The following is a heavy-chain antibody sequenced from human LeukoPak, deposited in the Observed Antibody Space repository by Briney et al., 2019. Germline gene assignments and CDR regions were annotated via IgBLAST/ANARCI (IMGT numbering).Heavy chain of an antibody. CDR1: GYTFTSYY. Sequence: GASVKVSCKASGYTFTSYYMHWVRQAPGQGLKWMGIINPSGGSTSYAQKFQGRVTMTRDTSTSTVYMELSSLRSEDTAVYYCASSIEDSDYYYYYGMDVWGQGTTVTVSS. D-gene: IGHD2-15*01. J-gene: IGHJ6*02. CDR3: ASSIEDSDYYYYYGMDV. V-gene: IGHV1-46*01. CDR2: INPSGGST.